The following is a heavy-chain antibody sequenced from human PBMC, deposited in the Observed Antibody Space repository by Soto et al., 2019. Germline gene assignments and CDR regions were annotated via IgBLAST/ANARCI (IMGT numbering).Heavy chain of an antibody. D-gene: IGHD6-19*01. CDR2: ISGSGGST. V-gene: IGHV3-23*01. J-gene: IGHJ4*02. CDR3: AKDLDSSGWYNFFDY. Sequence: GGSLRLSCAASGFTFIRYAMSWGRQAPGKGLEWVSAISGSGGSTYYADSVKGRFTISRDNSKNTLYLQMNSLRAEDTAVYYCAKDLDSSGWYNFFDYWGQGTLVTVSS. CDR1: GFTFIRYA.